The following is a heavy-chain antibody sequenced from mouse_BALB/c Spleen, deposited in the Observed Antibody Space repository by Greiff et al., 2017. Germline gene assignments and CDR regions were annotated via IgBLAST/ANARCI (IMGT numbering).Heavy chain of an antibody. V-gene: IGHV1-87*01. CDR1: GYTFTSYW. D-gene: IGHD2-3*01. CDR2: IYPGDGDT. Sequence: VQLQQSGAELARPGASVKLSCKASGYTFTSYWMQWVKQRPGQGLEWIGAIYPGDGDTRYTQKFKGKATLTADTSSSTAYMQLSSLTSEDSAVYFCARLLIYEWFAYWGQGTLVTVSA. J-gene: IGHJ3*01. CDR3: ARLLIYEWFAY.